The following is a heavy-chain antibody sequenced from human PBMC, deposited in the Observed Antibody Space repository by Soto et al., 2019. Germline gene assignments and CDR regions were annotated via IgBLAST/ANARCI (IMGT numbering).Heavy chain of an antibody. CDR2: IYYSGST. J-gene: IGHJ6*02. CDR1: GGSIISYY. CDR3: ARHVPYCSDTSHCAYGMDV. V-gene: IGHV4-59*08. Sequence: LEILSLTCTVSGGSIISYYWSWIRQPPGKGLEWIGYIYYSGSTNYNPSIKSRVTISVDTSKNQFSLKLSSVTAADTAVYYCARHVPYCSDTSHCAYGMDVWGQGTTVTVSS. D-gene: IGHD2-2*01.